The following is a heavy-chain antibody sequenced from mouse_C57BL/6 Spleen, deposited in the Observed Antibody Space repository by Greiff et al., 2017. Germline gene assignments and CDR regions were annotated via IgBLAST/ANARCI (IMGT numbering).Heavy chain of an antibody. J-gene: IGHJ3*01. Sequence: QVQLQQPGTELVKPGASVKLSCKASGYTFTSYWMHWVKQRPGQGLEWIGNINPSNGGTNYNEKFKSKATLTVDKSSSTAYMQISSLTSEDSAVYYCARSRGTTVVPFAYWGQGTLVTVSA. V-gene: IGHV1-53*01. CDR3: ARSRGTTVVPFAY. CDR2: INPSNGGT. CDR1: GYTFTSYW. D-gene: IGHD1-1*01.